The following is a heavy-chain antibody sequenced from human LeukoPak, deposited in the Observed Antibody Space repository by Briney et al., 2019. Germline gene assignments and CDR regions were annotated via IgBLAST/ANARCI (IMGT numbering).Heavy chain of an antibody. V-gene: IGHV1-2*02. D-gene: IGHD3-10*01. CDR3: TRGGPVVRGVMRGWCDS. J-gene: IGHJ5*01. CDR1: GYTFSGYY. Sequence: ASVKVSRKASGYTFSGYYMHWVRQAPGQGPEWMGWMNPNSGDTSYAQKFQGRVTMTRDTSISTAYVELTRVTSDDAAVYYCTRGGPVVRGVMRGWCDSWGQGTLVTVSS. CDR2: MNPNSGDT.